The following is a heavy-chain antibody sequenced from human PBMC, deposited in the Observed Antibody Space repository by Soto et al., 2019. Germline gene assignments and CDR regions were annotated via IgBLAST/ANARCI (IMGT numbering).Heavy chain of an antibody. D-gene: IGHD3-9*01. CDR2: ILYDGSNN. CDR3: AKQMLIFPPDHYGIDV. V-gene: IGHV3-30*18. Sequence: PGGSLRLSCAASGFSFSSYGMHWVRQAPGKGLEWVAFILYDGSNNYYADSVKGRFTISRDNSENTLYLQMSSLRLEDTAVYYCAKQMLIFPPDHYGIDVWGQGTTVTFSS. CDR1: GFSFSSYG. J-gene: IGHJ6*02.